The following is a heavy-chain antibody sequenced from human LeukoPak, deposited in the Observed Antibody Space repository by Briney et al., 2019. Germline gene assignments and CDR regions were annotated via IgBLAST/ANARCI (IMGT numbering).Heavy chain of an antibody. CDR2: IYYSGST. CDR1: GGSISSSSYY. J-gene: IGHJ6*03. D-gene: IGHD6-13*01. CDR3: ARDGSSWGYYYYYMDV. Sequence: ASETLSLTCTVSGGSISSSSYYWGWIRQPPGKGLEWIGSIYYSGSTYSNPSLKSRVTISVDKSKNQFSLKLCSVTAADTAVYYCARDGSSWGYYYYYMDVWGKGTTVTVSS. V-gene: IGHV4-39*07.